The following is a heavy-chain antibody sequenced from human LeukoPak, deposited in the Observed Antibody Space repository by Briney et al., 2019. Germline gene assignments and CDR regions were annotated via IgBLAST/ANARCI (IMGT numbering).Heavy chain of an antibody. V-gene: IGHV3-30*02. Sequence: GGSLRLSRAASGFTFSSYGMHWVRQAPGKGLEWVAFIRYDGSNKYYADSVKGRFTISRDNSKNTLYLQMNSLRAEDTAVYYCAKDPPLGYCSSTSCSSMAWGQGTLVTVSS. D-gene: IGHD2-2*01. J-gene: IGHJ5*02. CDR1: GFTFSSYG. CDR2: IRYDGSNK. CDR3: AKDPPLGYCSSTSCSSMA.